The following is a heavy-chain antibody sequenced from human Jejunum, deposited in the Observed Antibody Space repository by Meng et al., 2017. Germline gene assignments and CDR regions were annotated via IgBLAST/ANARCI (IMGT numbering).Heavy chain of an antibody. J-gene: IGHJ4*02. V-gene: IGHV3-33*01. D-gene: IGHD1-14*01. CDR1: GFTFTSHG. CDR3: VRDGNHFLDY. CDR2: IWYDGSQK. Sequence: QAQGVESGGGVGQPGRAGRLSCGASGFTFTSHGFHWVRQAPGKGLEWVAVIWYDGSQKYYADSVRDRFTVSRDDSKNTVYLQMNSLRAEDTSLYYCVRDGNHFLDYWGPGTLVTVSS.